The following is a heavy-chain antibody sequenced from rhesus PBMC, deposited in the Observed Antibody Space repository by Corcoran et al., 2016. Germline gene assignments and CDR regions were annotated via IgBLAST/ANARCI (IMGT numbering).Heavy chain of an antibody. CDR1: GFSISTSGTG. V-gene: IGHV2-95*01. CDR2: IYCKDSK. CDR3: ARVLSGSWNGGYFEF. J-gene: IGHJ1*01. Sequence: QVTLKESGPALVKPTQTLTLTCTFSGFSISTSGTGVGWIRQPPRKPPEWLASIYCKDSKYYSTSLKSRLTISNDTSKNQVVLTMTNMDPVDTATYYCARVLSGSWNGGYFEFWGQGALVTVSS. D-gene: IGHD6-25*01.